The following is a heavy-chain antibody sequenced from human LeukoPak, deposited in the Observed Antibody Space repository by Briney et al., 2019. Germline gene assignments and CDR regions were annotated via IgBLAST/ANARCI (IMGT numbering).Heavy chain of an antibody. CDR3: TRDHCRGDNCPSFDY. CDR1: GYTFTSFG. J-gene: IGHJ4*02. Sequence: ASAKVSCKPSGYTFTSFGISWVRQAPGQGLEWMGWIGAYNDDTNYAQKFQGRVTMTTDTSTSTAYMDLRSLRSDDTAVYYCTRDHCRGDNCPSFDYWGQGTLVTVSS. V-gene: IGHV1-18*04. CDR2: IGAYNDDT. D-gene: IGHD2-15*01.